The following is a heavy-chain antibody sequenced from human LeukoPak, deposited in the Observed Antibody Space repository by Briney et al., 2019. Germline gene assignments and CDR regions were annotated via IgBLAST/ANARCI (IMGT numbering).Heavy chain of an antibody. D-gene: IGHD3-10*01. CDR2: VNPNSGHT. V-gene: IGHV1-8*03. Sequence: GASVKVSCKASGYTFSTYDINWVRQATGQGLEWMGWVNPNSGHTDYAQKFQGRVTLTRNTSISTAYMELSSLRSEDTAVYYCARGEGFGDPYALDIWGQGTMVTVSS. CDR1: GYTFSTYD. CDR3: ARGEGFGDPYALDI. J-gene: IGHJ3*02.